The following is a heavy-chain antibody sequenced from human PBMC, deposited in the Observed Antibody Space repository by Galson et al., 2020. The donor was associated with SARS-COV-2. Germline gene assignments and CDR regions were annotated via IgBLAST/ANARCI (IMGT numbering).Heavy chain of an antibody. V-gene: IGHV3-23*01. CDR2: LSAGARAR. J-gene: IGHJ5*02. D-gene: IGHD1-1*01. Sequence: GGSLRLSCAALGFLLRNYAMGWVRQAPGKGLEWVSRLSAGARARYYADSVRGRFTISRANYQNTVVFEMNSLRAEDTALYYCGKVDAGETGTTRVWFGAWGQGTQVTVSS. CDR1: GFLLRNYA. CDR3: GKVDAGETGTTRVWFGA.